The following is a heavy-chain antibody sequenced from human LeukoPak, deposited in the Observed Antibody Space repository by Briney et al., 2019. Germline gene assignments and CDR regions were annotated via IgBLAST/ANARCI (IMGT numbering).Heavy chain of an antibody. D-gene: IGHD6-13*01. Sequence: SETLSLTCAVYGGSFSGYYWSWIRQPPGKGLEWIGEINHSGSTNYNPSLKSRVTISVDTSKNQFSLKLSSVTAADTAVYYCATYSSSWSGGAFDIWGQGTMVTVSS. CDR3: ATYSSSWSGGAFDI. V-gene: IGHV4-34*01. CDR1: GGSFSGYY. J-gene: IGHJ3*02. CDR2: INHSGST.